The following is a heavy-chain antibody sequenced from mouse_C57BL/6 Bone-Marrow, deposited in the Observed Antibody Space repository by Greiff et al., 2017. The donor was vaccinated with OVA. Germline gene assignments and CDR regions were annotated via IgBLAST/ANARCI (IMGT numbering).Heavy chain of an antibody. V-gene: IGHV1-50*01. CDR2: SDPSDSYT. CDR1: GYTFTSYW. CDR3: ASAVFAY. Sequence: QVQLQQPGAELVKPGASVKLSCKASGYTFTSYWMQWVKQRPGQGLEWIGESDPSDSYTNYNQKFKGKATLPVDTSSSTAYMQLSSLTYEDSAVYYCASAVFAYWGQGTLVTVSA. J-gene: IGHJ3*01.